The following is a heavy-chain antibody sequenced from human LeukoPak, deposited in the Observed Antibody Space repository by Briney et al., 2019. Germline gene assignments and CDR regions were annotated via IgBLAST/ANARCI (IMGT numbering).Heavy chain of an antibody. V-gene: IGHV4-39*01. CDR2: IYYSGST. CDR3: ARNPLGRPNESGRLFDY. Sequence: SETLSLTCTVSGVSISSSNSYWGWIRQPPGKGLEWIGSIYYSGSTYYNPSLKSRVTISVDTSKNQFSLKLSSVTAADTAVYYCARNPLGRPNESGRLFDYWGQGTLVTVSS. CDR1: GVSISSSNSY. D-gene: IGHD3-10*01. J-gene: IGHJ4*02.